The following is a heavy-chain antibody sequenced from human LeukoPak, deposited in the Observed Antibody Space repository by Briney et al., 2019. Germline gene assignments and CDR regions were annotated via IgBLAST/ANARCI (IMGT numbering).Heavy chain of an antibody. CDR2: IYYSGST. CDR1: GGAFSSGDYY. Sequence: SETLCLTCTVSGGAFSSGDYYWSASRQPPGKGLGWIWYIYYSGSTYYNPSLKSRVTISVNTSKNQSSLKLSSVTPANTAVNYCAKAYGPFYYCGQGTLVTVSS. V-gene: IGHV4-30-4*01. CDR3: AKAYGPFYY. D-gene: IGHD4-17*01. J-gene: IGHJ4*02.